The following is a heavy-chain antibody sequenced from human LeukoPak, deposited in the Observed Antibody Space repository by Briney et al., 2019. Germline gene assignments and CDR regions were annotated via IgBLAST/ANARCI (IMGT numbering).Heavy chain of an antibody. V-gene: IGHV4-59*08. CDR2: IYYSGST. Sequence: SETLSLTCTVSGGSISSYYWSWIRQPPGKGLEWIGCIYYSGSTDHNPSLKSRVTISVDTSKNQFSLKLSSVTAADTAVYYCARRRFEAAVSYFDYWGQGTLVTVSS. D-gene: IGHD6-13*01. CDR3: ARRRFEAAVSYFDY. CDR1: GGSISSYY. J-gene: IGHJ4*02.